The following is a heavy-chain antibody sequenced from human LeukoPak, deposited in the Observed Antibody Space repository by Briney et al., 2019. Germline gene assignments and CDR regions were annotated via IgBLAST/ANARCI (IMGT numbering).Heavy chain of an antibody. Sequence: GESLKISCKGAGYDFPYYWVAWVRQMPGKGLEWMGIVYPDDSGTRYSPSFRGHVTMSADKSITTAYLQWSSLQASDTGMYHCARVQGYFHEDSLSFDYWGQGTLATVSS. CDR1: GYDFPYYW. CDR2: VYPDDSGT. J-gene: IGHJ4*02. D-gene: IGHD5-18*01. CDR3: ARVQGYFHEDSLSFDY. V-gene: IGHV5-51*01.